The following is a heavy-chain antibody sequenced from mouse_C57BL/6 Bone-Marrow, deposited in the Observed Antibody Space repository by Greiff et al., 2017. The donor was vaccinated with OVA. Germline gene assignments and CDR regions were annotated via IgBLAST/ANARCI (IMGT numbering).Heavy chain of an antibody. Sequence: VQLQQSGPELVKPGASVKISCKASGYSFTGYYMNWVKQSPEKSLEWIGEINPSTGGTTYNQKFKAKATLTVDKSSSTAYMQLKSLTSEDSAVYYCARRFYGYGFAYWGQGTLVTVSA. J-gene: IGHJ3*01. D-gene: IGHD2-2*01. CDR1: GYSFTGYY. CDR3: ARRFYGYGFAY. CDR2: INPSTGGT. V-gene: IGHV1-42*01.